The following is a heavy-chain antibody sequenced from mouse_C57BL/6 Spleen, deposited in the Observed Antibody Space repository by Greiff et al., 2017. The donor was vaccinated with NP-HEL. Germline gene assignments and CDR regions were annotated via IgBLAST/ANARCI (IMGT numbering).Heavy chain of an antibody. J-gene: IGHJ4*01. CDR2: INPNNGGT. D-gene: IGHD3-2*02. CDR1: GYAFTDYY. V-gene: IGHV1-26*01. CDR3: ARSGSLDHAMEY. Sequence: EVQLQQSGPELVKPGASVKISCKASGYAFTDYYMNWVKQSHGKSLEWIGDINPNNGGTSYNQKFKGKATLTVDKSSSTAYMELRSLTSEDSAVYYCARSGSLDHAMEYWGQGTSVTVSS.